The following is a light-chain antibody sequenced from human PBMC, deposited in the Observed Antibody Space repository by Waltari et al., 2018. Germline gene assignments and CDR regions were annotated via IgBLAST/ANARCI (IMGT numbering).Light chain of an antibody. CDR1: SGHSTNI. J-gene: IGLJ3*02. V-gene: IGLV4-69*01. CDR2: VNSDGSH. CDR3: QTGGHGTWV. Sequence: QLVLTQSPSASASLGASVKLTCTLDSGHSTNIIPWHQPPPQKGPRYLMKVNSDGSHSKGDEIPDRFSGSSSSSGTERYLTISSVQSEDEADYYCQTGGHGTWVFGGGTKLTVL.